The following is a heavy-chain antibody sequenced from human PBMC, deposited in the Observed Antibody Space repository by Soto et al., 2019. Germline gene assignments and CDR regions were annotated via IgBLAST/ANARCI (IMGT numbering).Heavy chain of an antibody. CDR1: GFTFSIYD. J-gene: IGHJ3*02. D-gene: IGHD6-13*01. CDR3: AKPDGSSDAFDI. V-gene: IGHV3-13*01. Sequence: EVQLVESGGGLVQPGGSLRLSCAASGFTFSIYDMHWVRQAPGKGLEWVSTIETTGDTYYPASVKGRFTVSRENAKNSLYLQMSNLRAWDTAVYYCAKPDGSSDAFDIWGQGTMVTVSS. CDR2: IETTGDT.